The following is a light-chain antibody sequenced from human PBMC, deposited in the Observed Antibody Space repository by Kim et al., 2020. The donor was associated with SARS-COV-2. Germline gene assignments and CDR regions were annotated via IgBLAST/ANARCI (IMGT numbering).Light chain of an antibody. CDR1: SSDVGSYNY. CDR2: DVN. CDR3: SSCTSSSTYV. Sequence: QAITSSCTGGSSDVGSYNYVSWYQQHVGKAPKLIIYDVNKRPSGISNRFSGSKSGNTASLTISGLQAEDEADYYCSSCTSSSTYVFGTGTKVTVL. J-gene: IGLJ1*01. V-gene: IGLV2-14*03.